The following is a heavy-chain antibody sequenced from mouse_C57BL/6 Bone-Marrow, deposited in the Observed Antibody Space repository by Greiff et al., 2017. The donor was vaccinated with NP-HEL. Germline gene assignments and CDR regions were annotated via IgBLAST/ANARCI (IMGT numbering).Heavy chain of an antibody. Sequence: QVQLQQPGAELVKPGASVKMSCKASGYTFTSYWITWVKQRPGQGLEWIGDIYPGSGSTNYNEKFKSKATLTVDTSSSTAYMQLSSLTSEDSAVYYCARPIYYDYDWYFDVWAQGPRSPSPQ. J-gene: IGHJ1*03. D-gene: IGHD2-4*01. V-gene: IGHV1-55*01. CDR2: IYPGSGST. CDR1: GYTFTSYW. CDR3: ARPIYYDYDWYFDV.